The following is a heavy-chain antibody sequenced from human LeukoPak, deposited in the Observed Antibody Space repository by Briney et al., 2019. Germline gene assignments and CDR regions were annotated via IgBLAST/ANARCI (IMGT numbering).Heavy chain of an antibody. J-gene: IGHJ6*02. CDR3: AREEWELAYYYYGMDV. D-gene: IGHD1-26*01. CDR2: INPNSGGT. CDR1: GYTFTSYG. Sequence: GASVKVSCKASGYTFTSYGISWVRQAPGQGLEWMGWINPNSGGTNYAQKFQGRVTMTRDTSISTAYMELSRLRSDDTAVYYCAREEWELAYYYYGMDVWGQGPRSPSP. V-gene: IGHV1-2*02.